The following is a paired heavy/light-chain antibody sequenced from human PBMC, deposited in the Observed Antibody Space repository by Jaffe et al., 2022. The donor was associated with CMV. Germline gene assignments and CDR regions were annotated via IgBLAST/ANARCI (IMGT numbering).Heavy chain of an antibody. CDR3: ARDGFWGDNWFDP. CDR1: GGSISSYY. Sequence: QVQLQESGPGLVKPSETLSLTCTVSGGSISSYYWSWIRQPAGKGLEWIGRIYTSGSTNYNPSLKSRVTMSVDTSKNQFSLKLSSVTAADTAVYYCARDGFWGDNWFDPWGQGTLVTVSS. V-gene: IGHV4-4*07. CDR2: IYTSGST. J-gene: IGHJ5*02. D-gene: IGHD3-16*01.
Light chain of an antibody. Sequence: QSALTQPASVSGSPGQSITISCTGTSSDVGGYNYVSWYQQHPGKAPKLMIYDVSNRPSGVSNRFSGSKSGNTASLTISGLQAEDEADYYCSSYTSSVVFGGGTKLTVL. J-gene: IGLJ2*01. CDR1: SSDVGGYNY. V-gene: IGLV2-14*03. CDR2: DVS. CDR3: SSYTSSVV.